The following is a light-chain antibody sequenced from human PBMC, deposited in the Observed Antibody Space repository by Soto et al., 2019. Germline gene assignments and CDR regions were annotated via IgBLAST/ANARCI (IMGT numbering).Light chain of an antibody. CDR2: AAS. Sequence: DIQMTQSPSSLSASVGDGVTITCRASQSISSYLNWYQQKPGKAPKVLIYAASNLQSGVPSRFSGSGSGTDFTLTISSLQPEDFANYYCQQSYSTPITFGQGTRLEIK. V-gene: IGKV1-39*01. J-gene: IGKJ5*01. CDR3: QQSYSTPIT. CDR1: QSISSY.